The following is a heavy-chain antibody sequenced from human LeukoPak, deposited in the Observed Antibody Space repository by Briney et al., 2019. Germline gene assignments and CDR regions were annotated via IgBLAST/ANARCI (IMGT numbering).Heavy chain of an antibody. D-gene: IGHD3-10*01. CDR2: IVVGSGNT. CDR1: GFTFTSSA. Sequence: TSVKVSCKASGFTFTSSAVQWVRQARGQRLEWIGWIVVGSGNTNYAQKFQERVTITRDMSTSTAYMELSSLRSEDTAVYYCAASNMVRGVIIHYYGMDVWGKGTTVTVSS. V-gene: IGHV1-58*01. J-gene: IGHJ6*04. CDR3: AASNMVRGVIIHYYGMDV.